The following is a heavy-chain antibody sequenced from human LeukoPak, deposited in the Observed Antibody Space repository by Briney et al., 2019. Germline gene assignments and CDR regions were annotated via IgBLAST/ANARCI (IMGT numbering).Heavy chain of an antibody. CDR2: ISGNSVYI. CDR1: GFTFSSDS. V-gene: IGHV3-21*01. D-gene: IGHD6-13*01. Sequence: GGSLRLSCAASGFTFSSDSMNWVRQAPGKGLEWVSSISGNSVYILYADSVKGRFTISRDNAKNSLYLQMNSLRAEDTAVYYCAREGQVSSSPFDYWGQGTLVTVSS. CDR3: AREGQVSSSPFDY. J-gene: IGHJ4*02.